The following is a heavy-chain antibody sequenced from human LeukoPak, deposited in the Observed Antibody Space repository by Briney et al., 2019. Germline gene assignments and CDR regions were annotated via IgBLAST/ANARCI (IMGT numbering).Heavy chain of an antibody. V-gene: IGHV3-23*01. CDR3: AKVDSSGWYGGVAFDI. Sequence: GGSLRLSCATSGFTFSSYAMSWVRQAPGKGLEWVSAISGSGGSTYYADSVKGRFTISRDNSKNTLSLQMSSLTAEETAVYYCAKVDSSGWYGGVAFDIWGQGTVVIVSS. CDR2: ISGSGGST. CDR1: GFTFSSYA. D-gene: IGHD6-19*01. J-gene: IGHJ3*02.